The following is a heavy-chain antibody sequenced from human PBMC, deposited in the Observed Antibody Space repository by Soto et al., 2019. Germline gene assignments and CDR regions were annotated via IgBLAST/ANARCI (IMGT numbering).Heavy chain of an antibody. CDR1: WCTCSNFG. V-gene: IGHV3-74*01. J-gene: IGHJ3*02. Sequence: PWRPLRLSCAVAWCTCSNFGVRWVRQATGKGLVWVSRINGDGSSTSYADSVKGRFTISRDNAKNTLYLQMNSLRAEDTAVYYCARDRPHAFDIWGQGTMVTVSS. CDR3: ARDRPHAFDI. CDR2: INGDGSST.